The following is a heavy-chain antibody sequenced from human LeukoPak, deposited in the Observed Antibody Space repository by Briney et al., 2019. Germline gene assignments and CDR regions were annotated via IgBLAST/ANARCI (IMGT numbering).Heavy chain of an antibody. CDR3: GLVTSGNWWFDP. V-gene: IGHV1-2*02. Sequence: ASVKVSCKTSGYXFTVYHIHWVRQAPGQGHEWMGWINPNSGATNCAQNLQGRVTMTSDTSISTAYMELSSLTSDDTAVYYCGLVTSGNWWFDPWGQGTLVTVSS. CDR2: INPNSGAT. CDR1: GYXFTVYH. D-gene: IGHD2-21*02. J-gene: IGHJ5*02.